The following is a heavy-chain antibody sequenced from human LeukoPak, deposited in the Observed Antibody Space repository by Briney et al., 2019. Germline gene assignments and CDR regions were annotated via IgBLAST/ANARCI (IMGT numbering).Heavy chain of an antibody. CDR2: ISDSGSTI. CDR3: ARAVTTVVTPGDY. J-gene: IGHJ4*02. V-gene: IGHV3-48*04. D-gene: IGHD4-23*01. CDR1: GLTFSSYS. Sequence: GGSLRLSCAASGLTFSSYSMSWLRQAPGRGLEWVSYISDSGSTIYYADSVKGRFTISRDNAKNSLYLQLNSLKAEDTAVYYCARAVTTVVTPGDYWGQGTLVTVSS.